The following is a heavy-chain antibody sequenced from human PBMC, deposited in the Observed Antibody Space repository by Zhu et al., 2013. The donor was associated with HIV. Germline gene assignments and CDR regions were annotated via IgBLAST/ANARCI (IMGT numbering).Heavy chain of an antibody. J-gene: IGHJ6*02. D-gene: IGHD3-10*01. CDR1: GGTFSSYA. Sequence: QVQLVQSGAEVKKPGSSVKVSCKASGGTFSSYAISWVRQAPGQGLEWMGGIIPIFGTANYAQKFQGRVTITADESTSTAYMELSSLRSEDTAVYYCACSGAYYYGSGEREHYGMDVWGQGTTVTVSS. CDR2: IIPIFGTA. V-gene: IGHV1-69*01. CDR3: ACSGAYYYGSGEREHYGMDV.